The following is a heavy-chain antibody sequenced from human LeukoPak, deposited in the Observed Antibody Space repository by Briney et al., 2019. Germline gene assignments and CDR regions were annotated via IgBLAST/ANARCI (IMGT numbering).Heavy chain of an antibody. CDR1: GFTFSSYS. D-gene: IGHD2-2*01. Sequence: GGSLRLSCAASGFTFSSYSMNWVRQAPGKGLEWVSYISSSSSTIYYADSVKGRFTISRDNAKNSLYLQMNSLRAEDTAVYYCARGDIVVVPAAIFHYVDVWGKGTTVTVSS. J-gene: IGHJ6*03. CDR3: ARGDIVVVPAAIFHYVDV. V-gene: IGHV3-48*04. CDR2: ISSSSSTI.